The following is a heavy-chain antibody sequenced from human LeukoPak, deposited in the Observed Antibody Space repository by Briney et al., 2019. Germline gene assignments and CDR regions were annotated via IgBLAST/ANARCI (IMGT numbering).Heavy chain of an antibody. CDR2: INPNSGGT. J-gene: IGHJ5*02. CDR3: AREITANNWFDP. CDR1: GYTFTGYH. D-gene: IGHD1-14*01. V-gene: IGHV1-2*02. Sequence: ASVKVSCKASGYTFTGYHMHWVRQAPGQGLEWMGWINPNSGGTNYAQKFQGRVTMTRDTSISTAYMELSRLRSDDTAVYYCAREITANNWFDPWGQGTLVTVSS.